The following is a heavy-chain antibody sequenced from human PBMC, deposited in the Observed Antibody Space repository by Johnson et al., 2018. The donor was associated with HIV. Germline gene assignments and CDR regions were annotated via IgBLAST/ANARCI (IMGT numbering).Heavy chain of an antibody. Sequence: QVQVLESGGGVVQPGRSLRLSCAASGFSFSNYAMDWVRQAPGKGLEWVAFISSDGSNKNYADSVKGRFTISRDNAKNSLYLQMNSLRAEDTAVYYCAAITLDAFDIWGQGTMVTVSS. CDR2: ISSDGSNK. J-gene: IGHJ3*02. CDR1: GFSFSNYA. D-gene: IGHD5-12*01. CDR3: AAITLDAFDI. V-gene: IGHV3-30*03.